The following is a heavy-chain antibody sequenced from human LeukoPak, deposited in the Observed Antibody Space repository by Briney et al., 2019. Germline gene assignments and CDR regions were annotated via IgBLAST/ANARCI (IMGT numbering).Heavy chain of an antibody. CDR2: IYHSGST. J-gene: IGHJ5*02. Sequence: PSETLSLTCTVSDDSISSYHWSWIRQPPGKGLEWIGYIYHSGSTYYNPSLKSRVTISVDRSKNQFSLKLSSVTAADTAVYYCAREHDYVWGSPWGQGTLVTVSS. CDR3: AREHDYVWGSP. CDR1: DDSISSYH. D-gene: IGHD3-16*01. V-gene: IGHV4-59*12.